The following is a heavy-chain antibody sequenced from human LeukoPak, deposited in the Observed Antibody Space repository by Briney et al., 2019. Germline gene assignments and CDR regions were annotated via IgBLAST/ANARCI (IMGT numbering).Heavy chain of an antibody. D-gene: IGHD5-24*01. CDR3: ARDGLAAITFDY. V-gene: IGHV3-74*01. CDR1: GFTFSSYW. CDR2: INNGGSST. Sequence: GGSLRLSCVASGFTFSSYWMHWVRQAPGKGLVRVSHINNGGSSTTYADSMKGRFTISRDNAKNTLYLQMNSLRAEDTAVYYCARDGLAAITFDYWGQGILVTVSS. J-gene: IGHJ4*02.